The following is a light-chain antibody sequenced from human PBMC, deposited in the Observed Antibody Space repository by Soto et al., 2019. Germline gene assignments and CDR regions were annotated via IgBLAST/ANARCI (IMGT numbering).Light chain of an antibody. V-gene: IGKV3-20*01. J-gene: IGKJ4*01. Sequence: EIVLTQSPATLSLSPGERARLSCRASESVRNYLAWYQQKPGQAPGLLIYGASNRATGIPDRFSGSGSGTDFTLTISRMEPEDFAVDYCQQYGSSLTFGGGTKVDIK. CDR2: GAS. CDR1: ESVRNY. CDR3: QQYGSSLT.